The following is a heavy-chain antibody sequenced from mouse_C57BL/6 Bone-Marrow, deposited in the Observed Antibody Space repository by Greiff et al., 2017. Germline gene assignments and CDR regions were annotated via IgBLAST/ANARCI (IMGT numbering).Heavy chain of an antibody. V-gene: IGHV1-56*01. Sequence: QVQLQQSGPELVRPGASVKISCKAPGYTFTSHWMQWVRQRPGQGLEWVGEIFPGSGSTYYNEKFKGKATLTVDTSSSTADMQLSRLTSEDSAVYFCARGYYYGSSYVWFAYWGQETLVTVSA. CDR3: ARGYYYGSSYVWFAY. J-gene: IGHJ3*01. D-gene: IGHD1-1*01. CDR2: IFPGSGST. CDR1: GYTFTSHW.